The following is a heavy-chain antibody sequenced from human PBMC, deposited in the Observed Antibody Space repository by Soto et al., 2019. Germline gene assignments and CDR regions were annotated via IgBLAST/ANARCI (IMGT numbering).Heavy chain of an antibody. J-gene: IGHJ6*02. CDR1: GFTFSSYG. D-gene: IGHD5-18*01. CDR2: ISYDGSNK. CDR3: AKDHSAMVTSYYYYGMDV. V-gene: IGHV3-30*18. Sequence: QVQLVESGGGVVQPGRSLRLSCAASGFTFSSYGMHWVRQAPGKGLEWVAVISYDGSNKYYADSVKGRFTISSDNSKNTLYLQTNSLRAEDTAVYYCAKDHSAMVTSYYYYGMDVWGQGTTVTVSS.